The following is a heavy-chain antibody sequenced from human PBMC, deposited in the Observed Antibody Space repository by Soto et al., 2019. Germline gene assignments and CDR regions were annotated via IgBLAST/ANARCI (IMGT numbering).Heavy chain of an antibody. Sequence: GGSLRLSCTGSGFNFGNYALSWVRQAPGKGPEWVGFIRSEAYGGTTDYAASVKGRFIISRDDSKSIAYLEINSLQTDDTAVYYCTRYYYESGGYYVYWGQGTLVTVSS. D-gene: IGHD3-22*01. CDR2: IRSEAYGGTT. V-gene: IGHV3-49*04. CDR3: TRYYYESGGYYVY. CDR1: GFNFGNYA. J-gene: IGHJ4*02.